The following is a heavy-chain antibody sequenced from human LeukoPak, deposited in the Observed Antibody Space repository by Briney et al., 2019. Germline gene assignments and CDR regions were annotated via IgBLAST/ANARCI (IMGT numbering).Heavy chain of an antibody. D-gene: IGHD1-26*01. CDR3: AKTKVGAVYFDY. CDR2: IYSGGST. J-gene: IGHJ4*02. CDR1: GFTFSRYW. V-gene: IGHV3-53*05. Sequence: SGGSLRLSCAASGFTFSRYWMSWVRQAPGKGLEWVSVIYSGGSTYYADSVKGRFTISRDNSKNTLYLQMNSLRAEDTAVYYCAKTKVGAVYFDYWGQGTLVTVSS.